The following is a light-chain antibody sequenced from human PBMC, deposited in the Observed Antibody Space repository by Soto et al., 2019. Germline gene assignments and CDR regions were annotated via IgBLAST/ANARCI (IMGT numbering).Light chain of an antibody. CDR1: QSVTNH. V-gene: IGKV3-11*01. J-gene: IGKJ5*01. Sequence: EIVLTQSPATLSLSPGERATLSCRASQSVTNHLAWYQQKPCQTPRLLIYDASNRAAGVPARFSGGGSGADFTLTSSSLEPEDSAVYYCQQRYNWPPITVGQGTRLEIK. CDR2: DAS. CDR3: QQRYNWPPIT.